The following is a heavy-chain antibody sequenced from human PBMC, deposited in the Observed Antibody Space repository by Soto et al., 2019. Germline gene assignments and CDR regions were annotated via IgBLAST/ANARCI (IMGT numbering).Heavy chain of an antibody. CDR2: ISSSSTI. CDR3: ARDDYRAEFDY. Sequence: GRSLRLSCAACGFTFSSYSMHWVRQAPGKGLEWVSYISSSSTIYYADSVKGRFTISRDNAKNSLYLQMNSLRDEDTAVYYCARDDYRAEFDYWGQGTLVTVSS. D-gene: IGHD4-17*01. J-gene: IGHJ4*02. V-gene: IGHV3-48*02. CDR1: GFTFSSYS.